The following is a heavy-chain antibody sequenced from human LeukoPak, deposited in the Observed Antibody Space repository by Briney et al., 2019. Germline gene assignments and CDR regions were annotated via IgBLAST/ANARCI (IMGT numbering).Heavy chain of an antibody. CDR1: GYTFTGYY. CDR2: INPNSGGT. Sequence: VASVKVSCKASGYTFTGYYMHWVRQAPGQGLEWMGWINPNSGGTNYAQKFQGRVTMTRDTSISTAYMELSRLRSDDTAVYYCARSPRATVVQRGLDYWGQGTLVTVSS. V-gene: IGHV1-2*02. CDR3: ARSPRATVVQRGLDY. J-gene: IGHJ4*02. D-gene: IGHD4-23*01.